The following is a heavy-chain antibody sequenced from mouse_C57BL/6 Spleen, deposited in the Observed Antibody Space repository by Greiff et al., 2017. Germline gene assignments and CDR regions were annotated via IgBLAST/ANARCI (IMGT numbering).Heavy chain of an antibody. CDR1: GYTFTDYN. V-gene: IGHV1-18*01. J-gene: IGHJ3*01. D-gene: IGHD2-3*01. CDR2: INPNNGGT. Sequence: VQLKESGPELVKPGASVKIPCKASGYTFTDYNMDWVKQSHGKSLEWIGDINPNNGGTIYNQKFKGKATLTVDKSSSTAYMELRSLTSEDTAVYYCARSGYYGGFAYWGQGTLVTVSA. CDR3: ARSGYYGGFAY.